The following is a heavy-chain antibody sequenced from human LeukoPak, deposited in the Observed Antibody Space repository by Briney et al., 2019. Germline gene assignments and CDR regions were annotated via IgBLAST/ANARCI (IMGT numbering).Heavy chain of an antibody. CDR1: GGSISSGGYS. Sequence: SQTPSLTCAVSGGSISSGGYSWSWIRQPPGKGLEWIGYIYHSGSTYYNPSLKSRVTISVDRSKNQFSLKLSSVTAADTAVYYCARGSSSPFDYWGQGTLVTVSS. J-gene: IGHJ4*02. CDR3: ARGSSSPFDY. D-gene: IGHD6-13*01. V-gene: IGHV4-30-2*01. CDR2: IYHSGST.